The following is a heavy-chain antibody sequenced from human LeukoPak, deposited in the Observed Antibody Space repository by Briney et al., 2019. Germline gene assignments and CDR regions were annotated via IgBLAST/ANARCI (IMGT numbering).Heavy chain of an antibody. V-gene: IGHV3-49*03. CDR3: TRVAVGWDQLLDPPYFDY. CDR1: GFTFGDYA. CDR2: IRSKAYGGTT. J-gene: IGHJ4*02. Sequence: QTGGSLRLSCTASGFTFGDYAMSWFRQAPGKGLEWVGFIRSKAYGGTTEYAASVKGRFTISRDDSKSIAYLQMNSLKTEDTAVYYCTRVAVGWDQLLDPPYFDYWGQGTLVTVSS. D-gene: IGHD2-2*02.